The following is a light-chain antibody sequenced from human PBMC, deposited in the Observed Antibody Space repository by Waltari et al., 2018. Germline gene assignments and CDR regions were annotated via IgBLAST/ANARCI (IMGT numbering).Light chain of an antibody. CDR2: GAA. V-gene: IGKV3-20*01. Sequence: ENVLTQSPGTLSLSPGERATLPCRASQSVSSSYLAWYQQKPGQAPRLLIYGAASRATGIPDRFSGSGSGTDFTLTISRLEPEDFAVYYCQQYGRSPGTFGQGTKVEIK. J-gene: IGKJ1*01. CDR3: QQYGRSPGT. CDR1: QSVSSSY.